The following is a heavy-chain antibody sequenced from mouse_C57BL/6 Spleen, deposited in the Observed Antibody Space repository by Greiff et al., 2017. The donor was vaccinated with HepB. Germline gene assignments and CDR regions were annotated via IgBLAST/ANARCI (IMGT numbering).Heavy chain of an antibody. J-gene: IGHJ1*03. CDR1: GFTFSSYA. CDR3: TRSYYYGSSYRYWYFDV. CDR2: ISSGGDYI. V-gene: IGHV5-9-1*02. D-gene: IGHD1-1*01. Sequence: EVMLVESGEGLVKPGGSLKLSCAASGFTFSSYAMSWVRQTPEKRLEWVAYISSGGDYIYYADTVKGRFTISRDNARNTLYLQMSSLKSEDTAMYYCTRSYYYGSSYRYWYFDVWGTGTTVTVSS.